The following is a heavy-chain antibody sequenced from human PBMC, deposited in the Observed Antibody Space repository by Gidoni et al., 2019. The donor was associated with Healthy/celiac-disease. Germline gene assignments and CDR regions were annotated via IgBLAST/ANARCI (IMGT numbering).Heavy chain of an antibody. J-gene: IGHJ4*02. CDR3: ARDVEYYYDSSGFLY. CDR2: IKQDGSEK. D-gene: IGHD3-22*01. CDR1: GFTFSSYW. V-gene: IGHV3-7*01. Sequence: EVQLVESGGGLVQPGGSLRLSCAASGFTFSSYWMSWVRQAPGKGLEWVANIKQDGSEKYYVDSVKGRFTISRDNAKNSLYLQMNSLRAEDTAVYYCARDVEYYYDSSGFLYWGQGTLVTVSS.